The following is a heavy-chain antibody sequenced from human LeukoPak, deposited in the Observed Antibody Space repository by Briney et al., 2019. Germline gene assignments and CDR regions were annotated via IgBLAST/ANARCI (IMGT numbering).Heavy chain of an antibody. CDR3: ARGESGSMVRGVIIFDY. V-gene: IGHV1-2*02. Sequence: GASVKVSCKASGYTFTSYGISWVRQAPGQGLEWMGWINPNSGGTNYAQKFQGRVTMTRDTSISTAYMELSRLRSDDTAVYYCARGESGSMVRGVIIFDYWGQGTLVTVSS. CDR2: INPNSGGT. CDR1: GYTFTSYG. D-gene: IGHD3-10*01. J-gene: IGHJ4*02.